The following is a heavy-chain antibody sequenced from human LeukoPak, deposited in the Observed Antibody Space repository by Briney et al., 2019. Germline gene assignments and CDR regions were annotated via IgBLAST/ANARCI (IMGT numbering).Heavy chain of an antibody. V-gene: IGHV3-48*03. CDR3: ARESAMAGGWAFDI. CDR1: GFTVISNY. J-gene: IGHJ3*02. Sequence: GGSLRLSCAASGFTVISNYMNWVRQAPGKGLEWVSYISSSGSTIYYADSVKGRFTISRDNAKNSLYLQMNSLRAEDTAVYYCARESAMAGGWAFDIWGQGTMVTVSS. D-gene: IGHD5-18*01. CDR2: ISSSGSTI.